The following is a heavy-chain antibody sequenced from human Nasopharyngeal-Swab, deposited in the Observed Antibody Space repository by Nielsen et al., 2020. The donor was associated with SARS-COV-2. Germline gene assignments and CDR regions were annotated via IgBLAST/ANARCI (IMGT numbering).Heavy chain of an antibody. CDR3: ATAGIAAAGKPLTY. D-gene: IGHD6-13*01. CDR1: GFSFSSYA. Sequence: GESLKISCAASGFSFSSYAMNWVRQAPGKGPEWVSSISGSGATTYYAESSKGRFTISRDNSKNTLFLQMNSLRVEDTALYYCATAGIAAAGKPLTYWGQGTLVSVSS. CDR2: ISGSGATT. V-gene: IGHV3-23*01. J-gene: IGHJ4*02.